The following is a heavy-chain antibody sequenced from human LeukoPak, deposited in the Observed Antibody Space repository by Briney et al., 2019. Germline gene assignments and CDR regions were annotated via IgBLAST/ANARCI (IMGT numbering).Heavy chain of an antibody. V-gene: IGHV3-23*01. CDR2: ISGSGGST. J-gene: IGHJ4*02. D-gene: IGHD2-2*01. CDR3: AKHRADAGAFDS. CDR1: GFTFSSYA. Sequence: AGCLRLSCAASGFTFSSYAMSWVRQAAGKWLGWVSAISGSGGSTYYADSVKGRFTISRDNSKNTLYLQMSCLKAEETARYERAKHRADAGAFDSWGQGTLVTVSS.